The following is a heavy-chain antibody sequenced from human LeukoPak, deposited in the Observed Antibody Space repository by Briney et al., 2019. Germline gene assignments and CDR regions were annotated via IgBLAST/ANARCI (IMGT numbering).Heavy chain of an antibody. D-gene: IGHD6-13*01. V-gene: IGHV4-34*01. Sequence: SETLSLTCAVYGGSFSGYYWSWIRQPPGKGLEWIGEINHSGSTNYNPSLKSRVTISVDTSKNQFSLKLSSVTAADTAVYYCARLRLHSIAAAGTRLGGYYYYGMDVWGQGTTVTVSS. CDR2: INHSGST. J-gene: IGHJ6*02. CDR3: ARLRLHSIAAAGTRLGGYYYYGMDV. CDR1: GGSFSGYY.